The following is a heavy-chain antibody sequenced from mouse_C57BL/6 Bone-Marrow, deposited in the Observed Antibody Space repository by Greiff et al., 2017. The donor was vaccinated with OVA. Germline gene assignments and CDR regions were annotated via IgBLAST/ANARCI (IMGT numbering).Heavy chain of an antibody. J-gene: IGHJ2*01. D-gene: IGHD1-1*01. CDR1: GYAFSSYW. CDR2: IYPGDGDT. V-gene: IGHV1-80*01. CDR3: ARSGYYCSSHAY. Sequence: QVHVKQSGAELVKPGASVKISCKASGYAFSSYWMNWVKQRPGKGLEWIGQIYPGDGDTKYNGKFKGKATLTADKSSSTAYMQLSSLTSEDSAVYYCARSGYYCSSHAYWGQGTTLTVAS.